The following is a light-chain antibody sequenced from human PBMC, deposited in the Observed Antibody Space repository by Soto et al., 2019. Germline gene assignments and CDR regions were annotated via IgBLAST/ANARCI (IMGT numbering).Light chain of an antibody. V-gene: IGLV4-69*01. CDR3: QTWGTGIVI. CDR2: VNRDGSH. Sequence: QHVLTQSPSASASLGASVKLTCTLSSGHSNYAIAWHQQQPEKGPRYLMKVNRDGSHSKGDGIPNRFSGSSSAAERYLTSSSLQSEDEADYYCQTWGTGIVIFGGGTQLTVL. J-gene: IGLJ2*01. CDR1: SGHSNYA.